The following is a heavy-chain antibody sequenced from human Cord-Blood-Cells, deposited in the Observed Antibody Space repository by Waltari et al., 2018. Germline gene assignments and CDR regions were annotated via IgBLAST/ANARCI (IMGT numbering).Heavy chain of an antibody. J-gene: IGHJ5*02. Sequence: EVQLVESGGGLVKPGGSLRLSCAASGFTFSSYSMNWVRPAPGSGLEWVSSISSSSSYIYYADSVKGRFTISRDNAKNSLYLQMNSLRAEDTAVYYCARDGTPGEWELLKWFDPWGQGTLVTVSS. CDR2: ISSSSSYI. CDR3: ARDGTPGEWELLKWFDP. V-gene: IGHV3-21*01. CDR1: GFTFSSYS. D-gene: IGHD1-26*01.